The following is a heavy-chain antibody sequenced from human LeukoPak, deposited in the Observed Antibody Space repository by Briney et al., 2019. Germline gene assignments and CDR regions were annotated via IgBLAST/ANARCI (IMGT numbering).Heavy chain of an antibody. CDR1: GFTFTSYT. CDR2: ISDSGGST. V-gene: IGHV3-23*01. Sequence: AGGSPRLSCAASGFTFTSYTMTWVRQAPGKGLEWVSGISDSGGSTHYADSVKGRFTISRDNSKNTLYLHMNSLRLEDTAVYWCAKTLWGLTLLSSDYWGQGTLVTVSS. CDR3: AKTLWGLTLLSSDY. D-gene: IGHD3-16*01. J-gene: IGHJ4*02.